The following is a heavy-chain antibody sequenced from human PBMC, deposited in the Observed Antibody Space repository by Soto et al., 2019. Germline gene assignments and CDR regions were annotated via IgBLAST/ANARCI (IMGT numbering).Heavy chain of an antibody. Sequence: QVQLQESGPGLVKPSQTLSLTCTVSGGSISSGDYYWSWIRQPPGKGLEWIGSIYYSGSTYYNPSIKTRVTIPVHPSKNLFALKLTFLTAANTAADYSASRPTSPYFDYWGQGTLVTVSS. D-gene: IGHD2-2*01. CDR2: IYYSGST. V-gene: IGHV4-30-4*01. CDR1: GGSISSGDYY. CDR3: ASRPTSPYFDY. J-gene: IGHJ4*02.